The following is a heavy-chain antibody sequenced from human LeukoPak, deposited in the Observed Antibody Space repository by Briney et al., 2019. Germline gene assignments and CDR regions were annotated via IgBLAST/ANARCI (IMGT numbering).Heavy chain of an antibody. CDR1: GGTYSSYA. CDR3: AREDYYDSGSNDY. J-gene: IGHJ4*02. D-gene: IGHD3-22*01. CDR2: MNPNSGNT. V-gene: IGHV1-8*03. Sequence: GASVKVSGKASGGTYSSYAINWVRQATGQGLEWMGWMNPNSGNTGYAQKFQGRVTITRNTSISTAYMELSSLRSEDTAVYYCAREDYYDSGSNDYWGQGTLVTVSS.